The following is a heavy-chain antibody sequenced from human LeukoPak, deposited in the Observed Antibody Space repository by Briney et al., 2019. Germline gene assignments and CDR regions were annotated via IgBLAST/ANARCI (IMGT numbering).Heavy chain of an antibody. CDR3: ARGDYFDGGGRNWFDP. V-gene: IGHV4-4*07. CDR1: GGSMSSYY. Sequence: SETLSLTCTVSGGSMSSYYWSVIRQPAGKGLEWIGRIHTSGTTYYNPSLKSRVTMSVDTSKNQFSLRLTSVTAADTAVYYCARGDYFDGGGRNWFDPWGQGTLVTVSS. CDR2: IHTSGTT. J-gene: IGHJ5*02. D-gene: IGHD3-16*01.